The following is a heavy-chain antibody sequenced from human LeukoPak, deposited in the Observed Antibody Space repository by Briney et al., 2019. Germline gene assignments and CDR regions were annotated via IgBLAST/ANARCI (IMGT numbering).Heavy chain of an antibody. Sequence: PSETLSLTCTVSGDSFSSVTDYWAWIRQPPGKGLEWIGSIYYTGNTYYNPSLKSRVTISVDTSKNQFSLNLASVTAADTAVYYCARLGEWGQGTLVTVSS. CDR3: ARLGE. CDR2: IYYTGNT. D-gene: IGHD3-16*01. CDR1: GDSFSSVTDY. V-gene: IGHV4-39*07. J-gene: IGHJ4*02.